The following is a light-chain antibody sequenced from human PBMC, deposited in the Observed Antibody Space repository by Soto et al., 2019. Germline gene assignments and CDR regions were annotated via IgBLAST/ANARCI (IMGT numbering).Light chain of an antibody. Sequence: EVVITQSPATLSASPGERATLSCRASQTISSNVAWYQQKPGQAPRLLIYGASTRATGIPARFSGSGSGTEFTLTISSLQSEDFAVYYCQQYNDWPPLTFGGGTKVEIK. CDR1: QTISSN. V-gene: IGKV3-15*01. CDR3: QQYNDWPPLT. J-gene: IGKJ4*01. CDR2: GAS.